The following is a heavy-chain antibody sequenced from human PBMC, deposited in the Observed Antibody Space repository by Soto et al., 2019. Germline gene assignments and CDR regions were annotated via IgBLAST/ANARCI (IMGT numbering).Heavy chain of an antibody. CDR2: ISGSGGST. CDR3: AKDGYCTSFCCYPKIPNWFDP. J-gene: IGHJ5*02. CDR1: GFTFSSYA. D-gene: IGHD2-2*03. Sequence: EVQLLESGGGLVQPGGSLRLSCAASGFTFSSYAMSWVRQAPGKGLEWVSAISGSGGSTYYADSVKGRFTISRDNSKNTVYLQMNSLRAEDTAVYYCAKDGYCTSFCCYPKIPNWFDPWGQGTLVTVSS. V-gene: IGHV3-23*01.